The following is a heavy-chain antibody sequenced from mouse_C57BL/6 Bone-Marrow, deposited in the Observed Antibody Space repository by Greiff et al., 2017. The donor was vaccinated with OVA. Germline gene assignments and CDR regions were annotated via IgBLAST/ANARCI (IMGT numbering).Heavy chain of an antibody. J-gene: IGHJ3*01. Sequence: QVHVKQSGPELVKPGASVKLSCKASGYTFTSYDINWVKQRPGQGLEWIGWISPRDGSTKYNEKFQGKATLTVDTSSSTAYMELHSLTSEDSAVYFGARWGRDCYGSSYDWFAYWGQGTLVTVSA. CDR1: GYTFTSYD. D-gene: IGHD1-1*01. V-gene: IGHV1-85*01. CDR3: ARWGRDCYGSSYDWFAY. CDR2: ISPRDGST.